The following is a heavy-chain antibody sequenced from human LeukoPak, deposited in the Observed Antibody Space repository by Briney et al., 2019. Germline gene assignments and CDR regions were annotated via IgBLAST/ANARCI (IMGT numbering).Heavy chain of an antibody. J-gene: IGHJ6*03. CDR3: ARGPAEVAYYYYYYMDV. V-gene: IGHV4-59*12. CDR1: GGSISSYY. D-gene: IGHD2-15*01. Sequence: PSETLSLTCTVSGGSISSYYWSWIRQPPGKGLEWIGYIYYSGSTNYNPSLKSRVTISVDTSKNQFSLKLSSVTAADTAVYYCARGPAEVAYYYYYYMDVWGKGTTVTVSS. CDR2: IYYSGST.